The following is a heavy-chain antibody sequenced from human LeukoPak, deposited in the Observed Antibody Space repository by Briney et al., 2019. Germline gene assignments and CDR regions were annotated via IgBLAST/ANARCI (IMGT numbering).Heavy chain of an antibody. Sequence: SETLSLTCAVYGGSFSGYYWSWTRQPPGKGLEWIGEINHSGSTNYNPSLKSRVTISVDTSKNQFSLKLSSVTAADTAVYYCARDPAEYDSSGYMYYFDYWGQGTLVTVSS. V-gene: IGHV4-34*01. CDR1: GGSFSGYY. CDR3: ARDPAEYDSSGYMYYFDY. J-gene: IGHJ4*02. D-gene: IGHD3-22*01. CDR2: INHSGST.